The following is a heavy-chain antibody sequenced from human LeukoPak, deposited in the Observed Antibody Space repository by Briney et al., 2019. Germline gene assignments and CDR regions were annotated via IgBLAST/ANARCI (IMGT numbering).Heavy chain of an antibody. J-gene: IGHJ4*02. V-gene: IGHV3-7*01. CDR3: ATMGLEPLPYYFDY. Sequence: GGSLRLSCAASGFTFSRYWMSWVRQAPGKGLEWVANIKQDGSERYHVDSVRGRFTISRDNAKYSLFLQMNSLRAEDTAVYYCATMGLEPLPYYFDYWGQGTLVTVSS. D-gene: IGHD1-1*01. CDR1: GFTFSRYW. CDR2: IKQDGSER.